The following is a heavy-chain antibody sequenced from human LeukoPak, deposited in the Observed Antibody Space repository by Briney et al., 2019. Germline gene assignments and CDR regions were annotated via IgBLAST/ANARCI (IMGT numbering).Heavy chain of an antibody. CDR2: INSDGSST. Sequence: PGGSLRLSCAASGFTFSSYWMHWVRQAPGKGLVWVSRINSDGSSTSYADSVKGRFTISRDNAKNTLYLQMNSLRAEDTAVYYCAKWGDYDVLTGYYVPDYWGQGTLVTVSS. D-gene: IGHD3-9*01. CDR3: AKWGDYDVLTGYYVPDY. V-gene: IGHV3-74*01. CDR1: GFTFSSYW. J-gene: IGHJ4*02.